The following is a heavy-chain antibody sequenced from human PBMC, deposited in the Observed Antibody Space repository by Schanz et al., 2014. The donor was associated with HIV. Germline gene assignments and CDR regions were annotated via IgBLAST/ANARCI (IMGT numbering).Heavy chain of an antibody. V-gene: IGHV3-23*01. CDR2: ISISGETT. Sequence: EVQLLESGGGLVQPGESLRLSCAVSGFRFSSHAMTWVRQAPGKGLEWVSGISISGETTYYADSVKGRFTISRDNSKNTLYLQMNSLRVEDTAVYYCAKNGDYAFYYFDYWGQGTLVTVSS. D-gene: IGHD4-17*01. J-gene: IGHJ4*02. CDR3: AKNGDYAFYYFDY. CDR1: GFRFSSHA.